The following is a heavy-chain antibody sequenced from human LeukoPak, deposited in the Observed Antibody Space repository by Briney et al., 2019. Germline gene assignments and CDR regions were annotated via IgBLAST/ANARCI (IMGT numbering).Heavy chain of an antibody. CDR2: INPNSGGT. V-gene: IGHV1-2*02. J-gene: IGHJ6*03. CDR1: GYTFTGYY. D-gene: IGHD3-10*01. Sequence: GASVKVSCKASGYTFTGYYMHWVRQAPGQGLEWMGWINPNSGGTNYAQKFQGRVTMTRDTSISTAYMELSSLRSEDTAVYYCAREWYYGSGNYYYYYYMDVWGKGTTVTVSS. CDR3: AREWYYGSGNYYYYYYMDV.